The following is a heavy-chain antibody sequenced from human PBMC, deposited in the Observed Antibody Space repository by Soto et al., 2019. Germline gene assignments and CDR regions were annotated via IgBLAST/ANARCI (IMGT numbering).Heavy chain of an antibody. CDR3: ARDRRSWYVSSVGMDV. Sequence: ASVKVSCKASGYTFTSYGISWVRQAPGQGLEWMGWISAYNGNTNYAQKLQGRVTMTTDTSTSTAYMELRSLRSDDTAVYYCARDRRSWYVSSVGMDVWGQGTPVTVSS. CDR1: GYTFTSYG. J-gene: IGHJ6*02. CDR2: ISAYNGNT. D-gene: IGHD6-13*01. V-gene: IGHV1-18*01.